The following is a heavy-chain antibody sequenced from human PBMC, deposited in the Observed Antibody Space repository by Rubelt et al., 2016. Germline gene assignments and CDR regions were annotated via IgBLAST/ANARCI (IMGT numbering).Heavy chain of an antibody. CDR3: ARDREAVAGRGGDAFDI. J-gene: IGHJ3*02. CDR1: GFTFSDHC. Sequence: GGSLRLSCAASGFTFSDHCMSWVRQAPGKGLEWVANINQDGSEKKYVDSVKGRFTISRDNAKNSLFLQMSSLRAEDTAVYYCARDREAVAGRGGDAFDIWGQGTKVTVSS. V-gene: IGHV3-7*03. D-gene: IGHD6-19*01. CDR2: INQDGSEK.